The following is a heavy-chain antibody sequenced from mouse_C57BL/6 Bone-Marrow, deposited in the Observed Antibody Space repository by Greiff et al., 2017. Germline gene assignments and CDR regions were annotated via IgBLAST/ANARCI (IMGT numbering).Heavy chain of an antibody. J-gene: IGHJ2*01. V-gene: IGHV1-81*01. CDR1: GYTFTSYG. Sequence: VQLQQSGAELARPGASVKLSCKASGYTFTSYGISWVKQRTGQGLEWIGEIYPRSGNTYYNETFKGKATLTADKYSSTAYMELRSLTSEDSAVYFCARSTLYYFDYWGQGTTLTVSS. D-gene: IGHD4-1*02. CDR2: IYPRSGNT. CDR3: ARSTLYYFDY.